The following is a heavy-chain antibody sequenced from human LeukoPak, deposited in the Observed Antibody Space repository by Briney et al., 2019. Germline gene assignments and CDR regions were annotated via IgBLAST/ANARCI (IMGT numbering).Heavy chain of an antibody. Sequence: RGESLKISCEGSGYSFSNYWIGWVRQMPGKGLEWMGIIYPGDYETRYSPSFQGLVTISVDKSISTAYLQWSSLKASDTAMYYCAIPPGYCGNDCSFDHWGQGTPVTVSS. J-gene: IGHJ4*02. D-gene: IGHD2-21*02. V-gene: IGHV5-51*01. CDR2: IYPGDYET. CDR1: GYSFSNYW. CDR3: AIPPGYCGNDCSFDH.